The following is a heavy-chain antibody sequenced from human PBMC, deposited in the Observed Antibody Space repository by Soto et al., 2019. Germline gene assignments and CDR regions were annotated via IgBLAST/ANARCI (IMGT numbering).Heavy chain of an antibody. CDR3: ARAPTYYYDSSGYYPTPRFDY. CDR1: GGTFSSYA. J-gene: IGHJ4*02. CDR2: IIPILGTA. Sequence: QVQLVQSGAEVKKPGSSVKVSCKASGGTFSSYAISWVRQAPGQGLEWMGGIIPILGTANYAQKFQGRVTITADKSTSTAYMELSSLRSEDTAVYYCARAPTYYYDSSGYYPTPRFDYWGQGTLVTVSS. D-gene: IGHD3-22*01. V-gene: IGHV1-69*06.